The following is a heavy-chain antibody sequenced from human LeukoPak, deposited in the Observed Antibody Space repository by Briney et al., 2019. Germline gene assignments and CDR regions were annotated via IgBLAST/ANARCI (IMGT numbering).Heavy chain of an antibody. Sequence: PSETLSLTCTVSGGSVSSNTYYWNWIRKSPGKGLEWVGFVYYSGRTKYNPSLKSRVTISIDTSKNQVSLKLRSVTAADTAMYFCVREASTSYYDSSGYYRQTETFDVWGQGTMVTVSS. V-gene: IGHV4-61*01. D-gene: IGHD3-22*01. CDR3: VREASTSYYDSSGYYRQTETFDV. CDR1: GGSVSSNTYY. CDR2: VYYSGRT. J-gene: IGHJ3*01.